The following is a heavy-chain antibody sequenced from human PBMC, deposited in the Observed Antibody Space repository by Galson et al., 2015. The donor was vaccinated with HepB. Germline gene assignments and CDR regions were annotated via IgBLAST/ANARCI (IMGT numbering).Heavy chain of an antibody. J-gene: IGHJ4*02. CDR3: VRLELLYFGPALCDS. CDR2: ILYTGSP. Sequence: QVQLRESGPGLVKPSETLSLTCTVSGGSIRSNNYYWGLIRQPPGTGLEWIGSILYTGSPSYTTSPKSRVTISADTSKNQFFLRLRSVTAADTAVYYCVRLELLYFGPALCDSWGQGTLVTVSS. CDR1: GGSIRSNNYY. V-gene: IGHV4-39*01. D-gene: IGHD1-7*01.